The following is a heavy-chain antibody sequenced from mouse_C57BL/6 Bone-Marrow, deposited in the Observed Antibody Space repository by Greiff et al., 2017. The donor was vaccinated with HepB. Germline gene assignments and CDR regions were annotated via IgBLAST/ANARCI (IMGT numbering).Heavy chain of an antibody. CDR2: ISYSGST. V-gene: IGHV3-8*01. CDR1: GYSITSDY. Sequence: EVQVVESGPGLAKPSQTLSLTCSVTGYSITSDYWNWIRKFPGNKLEYMGYISYSGSTYYNPSLKSRISITRDTSKNQYYLQLNSVTTEDTATYYCARSPDTATVVAHWYFDVWGTGTTVTVSS. D-gene: IGHD1-1*01. CDR3: ARSPDTATVVAHWYFDV. J-gene: IGHJ1*03.